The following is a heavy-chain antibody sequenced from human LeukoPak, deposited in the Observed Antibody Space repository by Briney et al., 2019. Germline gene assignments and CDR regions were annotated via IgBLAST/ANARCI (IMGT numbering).Heavy chain of an antibody. V-gene: IGHV3-7*01. CDR3: VRDSGSSYGYYFLH. CDR1: GFTFSAYW. CDR2: IKQGGREE. D-gene: IGHD1-26*01. Sequence: GGSLRLSCAASGFTFSAYWMIWVRQAQGKGLEWVANIKQGGREEYYVDSVKGRFTISRDNAKNSLYLQMNSLRAEDTAVYYCVRDSGSSYGYYFLHWGQGTLVTVSS. J-gene: IGHJ1*01.